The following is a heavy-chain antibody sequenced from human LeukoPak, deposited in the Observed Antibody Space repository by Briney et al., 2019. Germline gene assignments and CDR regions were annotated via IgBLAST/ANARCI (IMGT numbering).Heavy chain of an antibody. CDR3: ARDKKGGIVDTAMVT. D-gene: IGHD5-18*01. CDR2: INPNSGGT. CDR1: GGTFSSYA. J-gene: IGHJ5*02. V-gene: IGHV1-2*02. Sequence: ASVKVSCKASGGTFSSYAISWVRQAPGQGLEWMGWINPNSGGTNYAQKFQGRVTMTRDTSISTAYMELSRLRSDDTAVYYCARDKKGGIVDTAMVTWGQGTLVTVSS.